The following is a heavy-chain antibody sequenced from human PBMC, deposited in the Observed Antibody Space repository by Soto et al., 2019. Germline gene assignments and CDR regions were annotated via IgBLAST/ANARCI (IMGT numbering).Heavy chain of an antibody. CDR1: GYTFTSYY. V-gene: IGHV1-46*03. Sequence: GASVKVSCKASGYTFTSYYMHWVRQAPGQGLEWMGIINPSGGSTSYAQKFQGRVTMTRDTSTSTVYMELSSLRSEDTAVYCCARVYLSSSWYGLGFDYWGQGTLVTVSS. CDR3: ARVYLSSSWYGLGFDY. J-gene: IGHJ4*02. D-gene: IGHD6-13*01. CDR2: INPSGGST.